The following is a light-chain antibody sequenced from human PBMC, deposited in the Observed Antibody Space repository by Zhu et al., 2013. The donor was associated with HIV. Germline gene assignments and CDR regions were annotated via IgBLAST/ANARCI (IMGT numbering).Light chain of an antibody. CDR2: DAS. J-gene: IGKJ5*01. V-gene: IGKV1-5*01. CDR1: QSLGSR. Sequence: DIQMTQSPSTLSAFLGDTVTITCRASQSLGSRLAWYQQKPGKAPKLLIFDASSLESGVPSRFRGSGGGTEFSLSITSLQPDDFATYYCQQYNSHFKTFGQG. CDR3: QQYNSHFKT.